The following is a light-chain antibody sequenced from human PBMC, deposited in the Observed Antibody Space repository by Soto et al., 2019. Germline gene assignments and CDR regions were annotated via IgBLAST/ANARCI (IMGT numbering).Light chain of an antibody. CDR2: KVS. Sequence: DVVMTQSPLSLPVTLGQPASISCRSSQSLIHSDGDTYLNWFQQRPGQSPRRLIYKVSDRDSGVPDRFSGSGSGTDFTLKISRVEAEDVGIYYYMQGTHWPWTFGQGTEVEIK. J-gene: IGKJ1*01. CDR1: QSLIHSDGDTY. CDR3: MQGTHWPWT. V-gene: IGKV2-30*02.